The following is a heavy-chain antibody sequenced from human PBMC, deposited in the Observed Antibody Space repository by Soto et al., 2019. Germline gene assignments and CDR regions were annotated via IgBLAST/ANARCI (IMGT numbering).Heavy chain of an antibody. V-gene: IGHV3-23*01. D-gene: IGHD6-13*01. CDR3: AKDQDGPRAAAGPFDD. CDR1: GFTFSSYA. J-gene: IGHJ4*02. Sequence: LRLSCSPSGFTFSSYAISWVRQAPGKGLEWVSAISGSGGSTYYADSVKGRFTISRDNSKNTLYLQMNSLRAEDTAVYYCAKDQDGPRAAAGPFDDWGQGTRVTVSS. CDR2: ISGSGGST.